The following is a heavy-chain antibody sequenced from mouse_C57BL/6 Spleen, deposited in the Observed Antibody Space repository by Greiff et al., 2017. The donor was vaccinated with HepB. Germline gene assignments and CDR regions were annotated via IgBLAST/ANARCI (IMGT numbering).Heavy chain of an antibody. CDR3: ARPCEYYAMDY. CDR1: GYTFTSYT. J-gene: IGHJ4*01. Sequence: QVQLQQSGAELARPGASVKMSCKASGYTFTSYTMHWVKQRPGQGLEWIGYINPSSGYTKYNQKFKDKATLTADKSSSTAYMQLSSLTSEDSAVYYCARPCEYYAMDYWGQGTSVTVSS. V-gene: IGHV1-4*01. CDR2: INPSSGYT.